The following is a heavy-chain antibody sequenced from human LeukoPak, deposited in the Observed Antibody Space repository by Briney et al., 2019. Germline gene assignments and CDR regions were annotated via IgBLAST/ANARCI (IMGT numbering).Heavy chain of an antibody. CDR2: IKSKTDGGTT. J-gene: IGHJ6*03. Sequence: PGGSLRPSCEPSGFTFSNAWMGWVRQAPGEGLEWVGRIKSKTDGGTTDHAAPVKGRFTITRDDSKNTLYLQMNSLKTEDTAVYYCTTDLSSYGSRGYYYYYMDVWGKGTTVTVSS. D-gene: IGHD5-18*01. V-gene: IGHV3-15*01. CDR1: GFTFSNAW. CDR3: TTDLSSYGSRGYYYYYMDV.